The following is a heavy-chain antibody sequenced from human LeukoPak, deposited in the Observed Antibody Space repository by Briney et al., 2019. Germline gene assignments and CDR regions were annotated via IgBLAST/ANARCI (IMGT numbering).Heavy chain of an antibody. V-gene: IGHV3-7*05. CDR2: IHQDGSET. CDR3: ANTVGHYSHN. J-gene: IGHJ4*02. D-gene: IGHD4-11*01. Sequence: PGGSLRLSCAASGFTFTKYWMAWVRQAPAKGLEWVASIHQDGSETHSIDSGRFTISRDNAKNSLYPQMNSLRDEDTAVYYCANTVGHYSHNWGQGTLVTVSS. CDR1: GFTFTKYW.